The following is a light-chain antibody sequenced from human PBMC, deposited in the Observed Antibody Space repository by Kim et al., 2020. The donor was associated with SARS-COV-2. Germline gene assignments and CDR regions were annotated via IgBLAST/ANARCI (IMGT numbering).Light chain of an antibody. J-gene: IGLJ2*01. Sequence: SSELTRDPPVSVALGQTVTITCQGDSLSNSDASWYQLRPGQAPLLVIYRDTNRPSGIPDRFSGSRSGTTSSLTITGAQAEDEADYYCHSRQRSGKQMFFG. CDR1: SLSNSD. V-gene: IGLV3-19*01. CDR2: RDT. CDR3: HSRQRSGKQMF.